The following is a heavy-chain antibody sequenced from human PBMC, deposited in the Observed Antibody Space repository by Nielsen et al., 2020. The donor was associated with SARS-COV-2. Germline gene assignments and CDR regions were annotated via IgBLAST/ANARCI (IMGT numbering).Heavy chain of an antibody. CDR3: ARDAYGDLIYGMDV. Sequence: GESLKISCTASGFSFMTYNMHWVRQAPGKGLEWVAAILHYGGNVYHADSVKVRFTISRDNSRNTLYLQMNTLRPEDTAVYSCARDAYGDLIYGMDVWGRGTTVTVSS. D-gene: IGHD4-17*01. V-gene: IGHV3-30*04. J-gene: IGHJ6*02. CDR1: GFSFMTYN. CDR2: ILHYGGNV.